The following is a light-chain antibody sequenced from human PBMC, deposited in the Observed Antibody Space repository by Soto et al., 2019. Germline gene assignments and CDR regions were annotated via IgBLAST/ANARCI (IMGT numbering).Light chain of an antibody. CDR2: TAS. V-gene: IGKV1-39*01. CDR3: QQSYIMPYT. Sequence: DIQMTQSPSSLSASVGDRVTITCRASQRIASYLNWYQQKPGKAPKVLIYTASSLQNVVPSRFSGSGSGTDFTLTISSLQPEDFATYYCQQSYIMPYTFGQGTKLEI. J-gene: IGKJ2*01. CDR1: QRIASY.